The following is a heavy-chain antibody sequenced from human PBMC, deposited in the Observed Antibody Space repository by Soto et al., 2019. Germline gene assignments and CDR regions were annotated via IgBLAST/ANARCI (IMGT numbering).Heavy chain of an antibody. V-gene: IGHV2-5*02. D-gene: IGHD3-3*01. CDR1: GFSLSTSGVG. J-gene: IGHJ4*02. CDR3: AHRRGRQKIRFLEWLLYEAYFDS. CDR2: IHWDDDK. Sequence: QITLKESGPTLVKPTQTLTLTCTFSGFSLSTSGVGVGWIRQPPGKALQWLALIHWDDDKRYSPSLKSRPTTTKDTSNTRVVFTRSNKNPVDTATYYCAHRRGRQKIRFLEWLLYEAYFDSWGQGTLVTVSS.